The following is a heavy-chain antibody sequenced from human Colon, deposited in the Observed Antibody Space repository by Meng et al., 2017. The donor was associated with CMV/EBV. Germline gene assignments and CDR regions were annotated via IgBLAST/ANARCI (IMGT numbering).Heavy chain of an antibody. J-gene: IGHJ6*02. D-gene: IGHD3-3*01. CDR2: IRNSGSNE. Sequence: GESLKISCAATGFTFSIYAMCWVRQAPGKGLEWVAFIRNSGSNEYYADSVKGRFTISSDNSKNTLYLQMSSLRAEDTAVYYCAKNLALCGVTAHTGLDDWGQGTTVTVSS. CDR1: GFTFSIYA. CDR3: AKNLALCGVTAHTGLDD. V-gene: IGHV3-30*02.